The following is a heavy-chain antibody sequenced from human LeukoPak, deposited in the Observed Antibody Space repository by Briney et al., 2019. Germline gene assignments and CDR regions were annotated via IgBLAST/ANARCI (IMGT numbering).Heavy chain of an antibody. J-gene: IGHJ4*02. CDR1: GFTFSSYA. CDR3: ARDREAYSSSWYYFGY. D-gene: IGHD6-13*01. CDR2: ISYDGSNK. Sequence: RGSLRLSCAASGFTFSSYAMHWVRQAPGKGLEWVAVISYDGSNKYYADSVKGRFTISRDNSKNTLYLQMNSLRAEDTAVYYCARDREAYSSSWYYFGYWGQGTLVTVSS. V-gene: IGHV3-30-3*01.